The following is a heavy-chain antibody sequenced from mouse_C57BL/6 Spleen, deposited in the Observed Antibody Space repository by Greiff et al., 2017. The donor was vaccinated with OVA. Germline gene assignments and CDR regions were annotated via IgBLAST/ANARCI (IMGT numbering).Heavy chain of an antibody. D-gene: IGHD1-1*01. CDR1: GYTFTSYW. CDR2: INPSNGGT. V-gene: IGHV1-53*01. CDR3: ARWDYYGSSYVGYFDV. Sequence: VQLQQPGPELVKPGASVKLSCKASGYTFTSYWMHWVKQRPGQGLEWIGNINPSNGGTNYNEKFKSKATLTVDKSSSTAYMQLSSLTSEDSAVYYCARWDYYGSSYVGYFDVWGTGTTVTVSS. J-gene: IGHJ1*03.